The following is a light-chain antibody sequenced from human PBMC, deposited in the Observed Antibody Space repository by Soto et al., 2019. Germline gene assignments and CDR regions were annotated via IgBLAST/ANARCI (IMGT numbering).Light chain of an antibody. CDR2: GAS. V-gene: IGKV3-20*01. CDR3: QQYGSSPWT. J-gene: IGKJ1*01. CDR1: QSVSSSY. Sequence: IVLTQSPGTLSLSPGERVTLSCRASQSVSSSYLAWYQQKPGQAPRLLIYGASSRATGIPDRFSGSGSGTDFTLTISRLEPEDFAVYYCQQYGSSPWTFAQGTKVDIK.